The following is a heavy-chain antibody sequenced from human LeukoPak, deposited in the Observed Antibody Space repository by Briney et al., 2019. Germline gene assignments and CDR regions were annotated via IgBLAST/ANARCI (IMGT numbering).Heavy chain of an antibody. Sequence: GECRKISCRGSGYSFTTYWIGWVRQMPGKGLEWMGIIYPGDSDTRYSPSFQGQVTMSADKSINTAYLQWSSLKASDTAMYYCARRQGCSSTSCPPDSWGQGTLVTVSS. CDR1: GYSFTTYW. V-gene: IGHV5-51*01. CDR3: ARRQGCSSTSCPPDS. CDR2: IYPGDSDT. D-gene: IGHD2-2*01. J-gene: IGHJ4*02.